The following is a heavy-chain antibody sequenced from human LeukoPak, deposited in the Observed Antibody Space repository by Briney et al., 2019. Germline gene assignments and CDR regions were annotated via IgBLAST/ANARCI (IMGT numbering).Heavy chain of an antibody. J-gene: IGHJ6*04. D-gene: IGHD2-2*01. Sequence: GESLKISCKGSGYSFTSYWISWVRQMPGKALDWRGRFDPSDSYTNYSPSFQGHVTISADKSISTAYLQWSSLKASDTAMYYCARHPRIVVVPAAPVGMDVWGKGTTVTVSS. CDR2: FDPSDSYT. CDR1: GYSFTSYW. CDR3: ARHPRIVVVPAAPVGMDV. V-gene: IGHV5-10-1*01.